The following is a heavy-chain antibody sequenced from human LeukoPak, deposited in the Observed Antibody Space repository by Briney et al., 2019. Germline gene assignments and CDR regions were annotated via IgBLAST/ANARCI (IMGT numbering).Heavy chain of an antibody. D-gene: IGHD6-13*01. CDR2: IYYSGST. J-gene: IGHJ4*02. Sequence: PSETLSLTCTVSGGSISSYYWSWIRQPPGKGLEWIGSIYYSGSTYYNPTLKSRVTISVDTSKNQFSLSSVTAADTAVYYCARHSRGPAAGPAFDYWGQGTLVTVSS. V-gene: IGHV4-59*05. CDR1: GGSISSYY. CDR3: ARHSRGPAAGPAFDY.